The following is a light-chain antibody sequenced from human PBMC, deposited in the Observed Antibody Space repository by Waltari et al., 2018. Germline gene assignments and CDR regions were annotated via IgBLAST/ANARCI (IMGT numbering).Light chain of an antibody. Sequence: EIVLTQSPGTLSLSPGERATLSCRTSQRLTKNYLAWYQQKPGQAHRLLIYGPSSRAAGIPDRFSGSVSGTDFTLTISRLEPEDFAVYYCQQYGSSVLYTFGQGTKLEIK. CDR2: GPS. CDR3: QQYGSSVLYT. V-gene: IGKV3-20*01. CDR1: QRLTKNY. J-gene: IGKJ2*01.